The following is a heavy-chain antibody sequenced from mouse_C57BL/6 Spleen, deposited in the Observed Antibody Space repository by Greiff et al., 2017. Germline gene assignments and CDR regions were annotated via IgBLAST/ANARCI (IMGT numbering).Heavy chain of an antibody. V-gene: IGHV1-22*01. CDR2: INPNNGGT. Sequence: VQLKESGPELVKPGASVKMSCKASGYTFTDYNMHWVKQSHGKSLEWIGYINPNNGGTSYNQKFKGKATLTVNKSSSTAYMELRSLTSEDSAVYYCATYSNYAMDYWGQGTSVTVSS. CDR1: GYTFTDYN. CDR3: ATYSNYAMDY. D-gene: IGHD2-5*01. J-gene: IGHJ4*01.